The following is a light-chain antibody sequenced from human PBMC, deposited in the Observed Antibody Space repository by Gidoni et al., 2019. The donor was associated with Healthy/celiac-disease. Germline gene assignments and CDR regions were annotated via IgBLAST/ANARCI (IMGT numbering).Light chain of an antibody. J-gene: IGLJ1*01. V-gene: IGLV1-40*01. CDR2: GNS. Sequence: QSALTQPPSVSGAPGPRVTISCTGSSSNIGAGYDVHWYQQLPGTAPKLLIYGNSNRPSGVPDRFSGSKSGASASLAITGLQAEDEADYYCQSYDSSLSGGVFGTGTKVTVL. CDR1: SSNIGAGYD. CDR3: QSYDSSLSGGV.